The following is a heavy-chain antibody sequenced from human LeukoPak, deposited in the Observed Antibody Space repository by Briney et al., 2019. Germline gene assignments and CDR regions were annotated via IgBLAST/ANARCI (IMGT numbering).Heavy chain of an antibody. V-gene: IGHV4-4*09. CDR1: VGSLSSYY. D-gene: IGHD6-13*01. J-gene: IGHJ6*03. CDR3: ARHYSNSWLSYYYYMDV. Sequence: SETLSLTRTVSVGSLSSYYWSWIPHPPAKGLEWIGYNYTSGSTNYNTSLKSRVTISVDTSKNRFSLKLSSVTAADTPVYYCARHYSNSWLSYYYYMDVWGKGTTVTVSS. CDR2: NYTSGST.